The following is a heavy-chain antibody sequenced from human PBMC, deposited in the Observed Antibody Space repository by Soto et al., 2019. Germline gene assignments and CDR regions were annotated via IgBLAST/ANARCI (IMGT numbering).Heavy chain of an antibody. CDR2: IYYSGST. V-gene: IGHV4-39*01. Sequence: SETLSLTCTVSGGSISSSSYYWGWIRQPPGKGLEWIGSIYYSGSTYYNPSLKSRVTISVDTSKNQFSLKLSSVTAADTAVYYCATLGYCSGGSCYSEYYYYMDVWGKGTTVTVSS. CDR3: ATLGYCSGGSCYSEYYYYMDV. J-gene: IGHJ6*03. CDR1: GGSISSSSYY. D-gene: IGHD2-15*01.